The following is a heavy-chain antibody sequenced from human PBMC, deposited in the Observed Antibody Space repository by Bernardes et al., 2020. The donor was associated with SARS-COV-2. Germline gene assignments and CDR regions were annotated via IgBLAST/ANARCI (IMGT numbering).Heavy chain of an antibody. D-gene: IGHD2-2*01. CDR3: AREGRYCDSTGCKAFDY. CDR2: IFYYSGST. CDR1: GDSISSGDYY. J-gene: IGHJ4*02. V-gene: IGHV4-30-4*01. Sequence: SETLSLTCTVSGDSISSGDYYWNWIRQSPGKGLEWIGYIFYYSGSTYYNPSLKSRVTISVDTSKNQFSLKLTSVTAADTAVYYCAREGRYCDSTGCKAFDYWGRGTLVTVSS.